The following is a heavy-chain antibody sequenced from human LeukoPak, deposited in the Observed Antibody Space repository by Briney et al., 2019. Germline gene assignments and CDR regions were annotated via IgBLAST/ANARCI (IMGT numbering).Heavy chain of an antibody. J-gene: IGHJ5*02. V-gene: IGHV4-39*07. CDR2: VYFDGRT. CDR3: ARDHYYDGRGRLDP. CDR1: GGSVTSGIYH. D-gene: IGHD3-16*01. Sequence: SETLSLPCTVSGGSVTSGIYHCRWIRQSPAKGLEWIVSVYFDGRTPYHPSPQIQLTVSIDTPNNQFSLRLSSVTAGDTALYYCARDHYYDGRGRLDPWGQGTLVTVSS.